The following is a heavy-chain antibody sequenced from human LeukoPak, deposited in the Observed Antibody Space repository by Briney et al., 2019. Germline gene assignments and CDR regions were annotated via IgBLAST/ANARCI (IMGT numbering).Heavy chain of an antibody. CDR1: GFTFSDYA. V-gene: IGHV3-7*04. J-gene: IGHJ6*02. CDR3: ARDSHGMDV. Sequence: PGRSLRLSCAASGFTFSDYAMHWVRQAPGKGLEWVANIKQDGSEKYYVDSVKGRFTISRDNAKNSLYLQMNSLRAEDASVYYCARDSHGMDVWGQGTTVTVSS. CDR2: IKQDGSEK.